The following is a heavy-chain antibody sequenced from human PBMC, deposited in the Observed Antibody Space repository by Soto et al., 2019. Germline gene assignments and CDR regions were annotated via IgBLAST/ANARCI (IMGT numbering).Heavy chain of an antibody. V-gene: IGHV1-18*01. D-gene: IGHD3-10*01. CDR3: ARDGDGSGRHYEY. CDR2: ISCNNGDA. Sequence: QVQLVQTGAEVKEPGASVKVSCKASGYTFTNYGISWVRQAPGQGLEWMGWISCNNGDANYVQSLRGRVTMTTDTSTSAVYMERRSLRADDTAVYYWARDGDGSGRHYEYWGQGTLVTVSS. CDR1: GYTFTNYG. J-gene: IGHJ4*02.